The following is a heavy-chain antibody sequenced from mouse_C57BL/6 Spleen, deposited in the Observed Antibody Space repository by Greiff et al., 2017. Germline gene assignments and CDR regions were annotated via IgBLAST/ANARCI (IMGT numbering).Heavy chain of an antibody. V-gene: IGHV1-7*01. CDR2: INPSSGYT. Sequence: QVQLKESGAELAKPGASVTLSCKASGYTFTSYWMHWVKQRPGQGLEWIGYINPSSGYTKYNQKFKDKATLTADKSSSTAYMQLSSLTYEDSAVYYCAREDLRLDFDYWGQGTTLTVSS. J-gene: IGHJ2*01. CDR3: AREDLRLDFDY. D-gene: IGHD1-2*01. CDR1: GYTFTSYW.